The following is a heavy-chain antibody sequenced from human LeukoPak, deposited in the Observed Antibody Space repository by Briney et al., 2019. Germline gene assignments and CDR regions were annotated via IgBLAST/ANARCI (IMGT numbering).Heavy chain of an antibody. CDR3: VKDGAIFGVPITRGGMDV. CDR2: ISWNSGSI. J-gene: IGHJ6*02. D-gene: IGHD3-3*01. Sequence: GGSLRLSCAASGFTVSSNYMSWVRQTPGKGLEWVSGISWNSGSIGYADSVKGRFTISKDNGKNALYLEMNSLRAGDTALYYCVKDGAIFGVPITRGGMDVWGQGTTVTVPS. CDR1: GFTVSSNY. V-gene: IGHV3-9*01.